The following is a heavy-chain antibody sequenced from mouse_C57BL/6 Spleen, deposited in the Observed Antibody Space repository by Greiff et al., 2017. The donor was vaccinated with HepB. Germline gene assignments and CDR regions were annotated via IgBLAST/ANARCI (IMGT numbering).Heavy chain of an antibody. CDR3: ARSGRGIATAQALYYFDY. V-gene: IGHV1-52*01. CDR1: GYTFTSYW. Sequence: QVQLKQPGAELVRPGSSVKLSCKASGYTFTSYWMHWVKQRPIQGLEWIGNIDPSDSETHYNQKFKDKATLTVDKSSSTAYMQLSSLTSEDSAVYYCARSGRGIATAQALYYFDYWGQGTTLTVSS. D-gene: IGHD3-2*02. J-gene: IGHJ2*01. CDR2: IDPSDSET.